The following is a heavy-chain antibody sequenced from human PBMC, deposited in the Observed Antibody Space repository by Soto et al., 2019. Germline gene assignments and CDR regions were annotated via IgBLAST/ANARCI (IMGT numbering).Heavy chain of an antibody. CDR2: IDTSYSSS. Sequence: GESLKISCKGSGYSFTRYWIIWVRHVPGKGLEWMGRIDTSYSSSHYSPSFQGHVTISVDKSISTGYLQWSSLKASDTAMYYCARYCSSSSCSQLYGMDVWGQGTTVTVSS. CDR1: GYSFTRYW. J-gene: IGHJ6*02. V-gene: IGHV5-10-1*01. CDR3: ARYCSSSSCSQLYGMDV. D-gene: IGHD2-2*01.